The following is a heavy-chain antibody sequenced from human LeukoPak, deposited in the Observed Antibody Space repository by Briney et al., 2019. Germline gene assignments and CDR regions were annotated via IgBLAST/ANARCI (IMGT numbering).Heavy chain of an antibody. J-gene: IGHJ4*02. CDR2: IWYDGSNQ. V-gene: IGHV3-33*01. D-gene: IGHD1-26*01. CDR1: KFTFSKFG. Sequence: GGSLRLPCVASKFTFSKFGMHWVRQAPGKGLEWLAFIWYDGSNQDYADTVKGRFTISRDNSKSTVYLQMNSLRAEDTAVYYCARDRQSGSYFDYWGQGTLVTVSS. CDR3: ARDRQSGSYFDY.